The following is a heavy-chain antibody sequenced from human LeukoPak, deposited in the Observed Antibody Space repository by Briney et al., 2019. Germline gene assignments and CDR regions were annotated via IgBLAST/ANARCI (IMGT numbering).Heavy chain of an antibody. V-gene: IGHV3-30*03. CDR2: ISYDGSNK. D-gene: IGHD3-10*01. CDR1: GFTFSSYE. J-gene: IGHJ6*03. Sequence: GGSLRLSCAASGFTFSSYEMNWVRQAPGKGLEWVAVISYDGSNKYYADSVKGRFTISRDNSKNTLYLQMNSLRAEDTAVYYCARGGRAMVRGVMGVYYYMDVWGKGTTVTISS. CDR3: ARGGRAMVRGVMGVYYYMDV.